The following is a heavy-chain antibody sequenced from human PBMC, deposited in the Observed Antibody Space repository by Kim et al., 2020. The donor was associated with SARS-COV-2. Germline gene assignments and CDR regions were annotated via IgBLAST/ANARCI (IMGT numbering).Heavy chain of an antibody. J-gene: IGHJ3*02. V-gene: IGHV4-59*08. CDR1: GGSISSYD. D-gene: IGHD2-2*01. CDR3: ARQHTVPAAMGAFDI. CDR2: IYYSGSA. Sequence: SETLSLTCTVSGGSISSYDWSWIRQPPGKGLEWIGYIYYSGSANYNPSLKSRVTISVDTSKNQFSLKLSSVTAADTAVYYCARQHTVPAAMGAFDIWGQGKMVSVSS.